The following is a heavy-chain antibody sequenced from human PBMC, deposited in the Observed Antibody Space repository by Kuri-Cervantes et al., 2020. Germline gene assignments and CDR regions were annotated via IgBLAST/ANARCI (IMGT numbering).Heavy chain of an antibody. D-gene: IGHD5-12*01. Sequence: SGPTLVNPTHTHTLTCNFSGISRRTSGVGVGWIRRPPGKALEWLALMYWHDDKRYSPSMKSRLTINKDTSKSQVVLTMTNMDPVNPATYLCAHSRISGYDFWGQGTMVTVSS. CDR3: AHSRISGYDF. CDR2: MYWHDDK. CDR1: GISRRTSGVG. J-gene: IGHJ4*02. V-gene: IGHV2-5*01.